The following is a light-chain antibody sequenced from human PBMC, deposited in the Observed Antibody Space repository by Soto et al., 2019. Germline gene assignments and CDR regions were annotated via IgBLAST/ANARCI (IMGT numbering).Light chain of an antibody. V-gene: IGKV1-12*01. Sequence: DIQMTQSPSSVAASVGDRVTITCRASQGVGNWLAWYQQRPGKAPRLLIYGASTLQSGVPSRFSGSGSGTDFTLTISSLQAEDFATYYCQQSNSISPWTFGQGTKV. CDR2: GAS. J-gene: IGKJ1*01. CDR3: QQSNSISPWT. CDR1: QGVGNW.